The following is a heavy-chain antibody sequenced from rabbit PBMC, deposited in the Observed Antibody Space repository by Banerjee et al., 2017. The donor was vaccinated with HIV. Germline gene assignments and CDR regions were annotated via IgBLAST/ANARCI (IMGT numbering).Heavy chain of an antibody. V-gene: IGHV1S45*01. CDR1: GFSFSSSYY. Sequence: QEQLVESGGDLVKPGASLTLTCTASGFSFSSSYYMSWVRQAPGKGLEWIASIYTSSGSTYYASWAKGRFTISKTSSTTVTLQMTSLTAADTATYFCARDIVNSNSLFNLWGPGTLVTVS. CDR2: IYTSSGST. J-gene: IGHJ4*01. CDR3: ARDIVNSNSLFNL. D-gene: IGHD4-1*01.